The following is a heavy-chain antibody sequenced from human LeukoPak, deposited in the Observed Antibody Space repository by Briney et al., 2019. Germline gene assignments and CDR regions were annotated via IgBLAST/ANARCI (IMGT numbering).Heavy chain of an antibody. J-gene: IGHJ4*02. CDR3: AREDGYNFRVIDY. D-gene: IGHD5-24*01. CDR2: VYYSGST. CDR1: GVSISSYY. V-gene: IGHV4-59*01. Sequence: SETLSLTCTVSGVSISSYYWTWIRQPPGKGREWIGYVYYSGSTNYNPSLKSRVSISVDTSKNQFSLNLSSVTATDTAVYYCAREDGYNFRVIDYWGQGTLVTVSS.